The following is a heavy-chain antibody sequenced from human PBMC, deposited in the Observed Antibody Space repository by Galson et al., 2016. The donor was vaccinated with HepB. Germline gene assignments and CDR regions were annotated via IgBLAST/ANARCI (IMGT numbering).Heavy chain of an antibody. CDR1: GASISNSDYW. D-gene: IGHD6-19*01. J-gene: IGHJ4*02. Sequence: ETLSLTCPVCGASISNSDYWWAWIRQPPGKGLEWIASIFYRGDTNYNPSLRSRVSISVDTVKNQFSLEVTSVTAADTAVYYCARQTAFGWWAFDSWGKGTPVTVSS. V-gene: IGHV4-39*01. CDR2: IFYRGDT. CDR3: ARQTAFGWWAFDS.